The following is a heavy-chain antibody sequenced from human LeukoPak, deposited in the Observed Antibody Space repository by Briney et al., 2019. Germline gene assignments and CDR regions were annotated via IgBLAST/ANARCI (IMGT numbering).Heavy chain of an antibody. Sequence: QPGGSLRLSCAASGFTFSSYEMNWVRQARGKGLEWVSNIGSRGSTMYYADSVKGRFTISRDNAKNSLYLQMNSLRAEDTAVYYCAKSSDYVWGSYRSYYLDYWGQGTLVTVSS. CDR2: IGSRGSTM. J-gene: IGHJ4*02. D-gene: IGHD3-16*02. CDR3: AKSSDYVWGSYRSYYLDY. V-gene: IGHV3-48*03. CDR1: GFTFSSYE.